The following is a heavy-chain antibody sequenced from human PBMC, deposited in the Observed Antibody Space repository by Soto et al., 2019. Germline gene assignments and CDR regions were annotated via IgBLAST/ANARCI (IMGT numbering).Heavy chain of an antibody. J-gene: IGHJ6*02. D-gene: IGHD1-1*01. CDR2: IITFFGAA. CDR3: ARGGKERFRGSGMDV. CDR1: GDRFNTYA. V-gene: IGHV1-69*01. Sequence: QVQLVQSGAEVRKPGSSVRVSCKASGDRFNTYAFNWVRQAPGQGLEWLGGIITFFGAAMYAQKFQGRVTITADEFMTTAYMELSSLPSADTAVYYCARGGKERFRGSGMDVWGQGTTVTVSS.